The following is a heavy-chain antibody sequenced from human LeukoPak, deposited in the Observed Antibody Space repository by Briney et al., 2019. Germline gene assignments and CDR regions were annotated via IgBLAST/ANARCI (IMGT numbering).Heavy chain of an antibody. CDR3: ARCLYSYGKIYYFDY. D-gene: IGHD5-18*01. V-gene: IGHV5-51*01. CDR1: GYSFTSYW. Sequence: GESLKISCKGSGYSFTSYWIGWVRQMPGKGLEWMGIIYPGDSDTRYSPSFQGQVTISADKSISTAYLQWSSLKASDTAMYYCARCLYSYGKIYYFDYWGQGTQVTVSS. CDR2: IYPGDSDT. J-gene: IGHJ4*02.